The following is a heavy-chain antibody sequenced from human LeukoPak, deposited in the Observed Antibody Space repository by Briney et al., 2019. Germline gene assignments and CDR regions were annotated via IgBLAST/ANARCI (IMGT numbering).Heavy chain of an antibody. J-gene: IGHJ4*02. CDR1: GFTFSSYG. CDR3: AREAGGYDGIDY. D-gene: IGHD5-12*01. V-gene: IGHV3-30*03. CDR2: ISYDGSNK. Sequence: QPGGSLRLSCAASGFTFSSYGMHWVRQAPGKGLEWVAVISYDGSNKYYADSVKGRFTISRDNSKNTLYLQMNSLRAEDTAVYFCAREAGGYDGIDYWGQGTLVTVSS.